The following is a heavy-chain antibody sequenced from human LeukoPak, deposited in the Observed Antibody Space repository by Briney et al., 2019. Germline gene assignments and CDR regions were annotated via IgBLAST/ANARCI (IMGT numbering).Heavy chain of an antibody. D-gene: IGHD2-2*02. CDR3: AREETPYCSSTSCYTGLGYMDV. V-gene: IGHV4-39*07. CDR2: IYYSGST. J-gene: IGHJ6*03. Sequence: SETLSLTCTVSGGSISSSSYYWGWLRQPPGKGLEWIGSIYYSGSTYYNPSLKSRVTISVDTSKNQFSLKLSSVTAADTAVYYCAREETPYCSSTSCYTGLGYMDVWGKGTTVTVSS. CDR1: GGSISSSSYY.